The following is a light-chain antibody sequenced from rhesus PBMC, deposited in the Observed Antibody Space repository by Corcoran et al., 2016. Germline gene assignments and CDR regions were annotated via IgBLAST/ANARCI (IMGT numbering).Light chain of an antibody. Sequence: QVILTQSPATLSLSPGERATLSCRASQSVSNYLAWYQQKPGQAPRLRIYGASRRAKGIPARLSGSGSGADFTRTISSLEPEDVGVYHGYQHSSGWTFGQGTKVEIK. V-gene: IGKV3-10*01. CDR1: QSVSNY. J-gene: IGKJ1*01. CDR2: GAS. CDR3: YQHSSGWT.